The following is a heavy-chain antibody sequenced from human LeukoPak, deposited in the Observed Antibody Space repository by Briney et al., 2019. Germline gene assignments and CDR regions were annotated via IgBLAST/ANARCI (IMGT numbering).Heavy chain of an antibody. Sequence: ASVKVSCKASGYTFNSHGISWVRQAPGQGLEWMGWISTYNGNSNYAQKFQGRVTLTTDTSTSTAYMELSSLRSEDTAMYYCARSPPGYYYFDYWGQGTLVTVSS. CDR3: ARSPPGYYYFDY. CDR1: GYTFNSHG. D-gene: IGHD6-25*01. J-gene: IGHJ4*02. CDR2: ISTYNGNS. V-gene: IGHV1-18*01.